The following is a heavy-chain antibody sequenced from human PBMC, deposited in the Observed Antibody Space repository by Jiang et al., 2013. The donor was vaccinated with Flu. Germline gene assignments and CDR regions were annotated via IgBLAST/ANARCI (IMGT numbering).Heavy chain of an antibody. Sequence: VQLLESGGGVVQPGRSLRLSCAASAFSFSTYAMYWVRQAPGKGLEWVAMISYNGDSKHYADSVKGRFTISRDNSKNTLYLHMNSLRVEDTAVYYCASRSVTTLGKGAFDIWGQGTMVTVSS. D-gene: IGHD4-17*01. CDR2: ISYNGDSK. V-gene: IGHV3-30-3*01. CDR1: AFSFSTYA. CDR3: ASRSVTTLGKGAFDI. J-gene: IGHJ3*02.